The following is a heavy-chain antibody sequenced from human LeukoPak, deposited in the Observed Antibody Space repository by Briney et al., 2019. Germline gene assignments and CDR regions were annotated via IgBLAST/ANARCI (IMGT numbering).Heavy chain of an antibody. CDR3: AKDLMKIAAAGRDAFDI. J-gene: IGHJ3*02. CDR2: ISGSGGST. Sequence: GGSLRLSCAASGFTFSSYAMSWVRQAPGKGLEWVSAISGSGGSTYYADSAKGRFTISRDNSKNTLYLQMNSLRAEDTAVYYCAKDLMKIAAAGRDAFDIWGQGTMVTVSS. CDR1: GFTFSSYA. D-gene: IGHD6-13*01. V-gene: IGHV3-23*01.